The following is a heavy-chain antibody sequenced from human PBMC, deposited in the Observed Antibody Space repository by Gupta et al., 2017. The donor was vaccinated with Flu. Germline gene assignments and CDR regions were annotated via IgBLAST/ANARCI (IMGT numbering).Heavy chain of an antibody. Sequence: WVRQAPGQGLEWMGWINPNSGGTNYAQKFQGRVTMTRDTSISTAYMELSSLTSDDTAVYYCARDRGRITGTRWYYYGMDVWGQGTTVTVSS. D-gene: IGHD1-7*01. CDR3: ARDRGRITGTRWYYYGMDV. J-gene: IGHJ6*02. V-gene: IGHV1-2*02. CDR2: INPNSGGT.